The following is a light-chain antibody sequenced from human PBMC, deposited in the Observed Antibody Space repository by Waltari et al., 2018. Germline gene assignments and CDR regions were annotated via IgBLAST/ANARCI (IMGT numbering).Light chain of an antibody. CDR1: SSDIGGYDY. J-gene: IGLJ3*02. Sequence: QSALTQPASVSGSPGQSITISCSGTSSDIGGYDYVSWYQQYPGIAPKLIIYDVTNRPLGVSNRFSGSKSGYTASLTISGLQAADEAHYYCTSYTRKHTWVFGGGTKVTVL. V-gene: IGLV2-14*03. CDR3: TSYTRKHTWV. CDR2: DVT.